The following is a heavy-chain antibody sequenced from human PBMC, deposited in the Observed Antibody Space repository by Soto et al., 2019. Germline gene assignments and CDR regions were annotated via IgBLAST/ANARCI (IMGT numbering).Heavy chain of an antibody. CDR2: IWYDGSNK. CDR3: ARDLSAVWSGYFSFNDY. D-gene: IGHD3-3*01. V-gene: IGHV3-33*01. CDR1: GFTFSSYG. J-gene: IGHJ4*02. Sequence: GGSLRLSCAASGFTFSSYGMHWVRQAPGKGLEWVAVIWYDGSNKYYADSVKGRFTISRDNSKNTLYLQMNSLRAEDTAVYYCARDLSAVWSGYFSFNDYWGQGTLVTVSS.